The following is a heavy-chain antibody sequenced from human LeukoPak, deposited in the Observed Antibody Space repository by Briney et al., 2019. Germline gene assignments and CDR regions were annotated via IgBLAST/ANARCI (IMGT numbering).Heavy chain of an antibody. V-gene: IGHV4-30-2*01. CDR2: IYHSGHA. D-gene: IGHD2-2*01. CDR1: GGSISSGAYY. J-gene: IGHJ4*02. Sequence: PSETLSLTCTVSGGSISSGAYYWSWIRQPPGKGLEWIGYIYHSGHAYYNPSLKSRVTLSVDTSKNQFSLNLYSVTVADTAVYYCAREVTGVPAATGVDSWGQGTLVTVSS. CDR3: AREVTGVPAATGVDS.